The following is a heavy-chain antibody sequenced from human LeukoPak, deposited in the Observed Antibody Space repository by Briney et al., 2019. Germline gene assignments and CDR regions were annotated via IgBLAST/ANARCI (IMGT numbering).Heavy chain of an antibody. V-gene: IGHV4-39*01. Sequence: SETLSLTCTVSGGSISSSSYYWGWIRQPPGKGLEWIRSIYYSGRTYYNPSLKSRVTISVDTTKNQFSLKLSSVTAADTAVYYCATMVRGVIIPSYWGQGTLVTVSS. J-gene: IGHJ4*02. CDR1: GGSISSSSYY. CDR2: IYYSGRT. D-gene: IGHD3-10*01. CDR3: ATMVRGVIIPSY.